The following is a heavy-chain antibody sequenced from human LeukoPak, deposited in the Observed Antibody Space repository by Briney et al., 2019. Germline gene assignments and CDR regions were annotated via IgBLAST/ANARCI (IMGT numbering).Heavy chain of an antibody. D-gene: IGHD5-18*01. CDR3: ARGSPPGYLNWFDP. J-gene: IGHJ5*02. V-gene: IGHV3-21*01. CDR2: ISSSSSYI. Sequence: GGSLRLSCAASGFTFSSYSMNWVRQAPGKGLEWVSSISSSSSYIHYADSVKGRFTISRDNAKNSLYLQMNSLRAEDTAVYYCARGSPPGYLNWFDPWGQGTLVTVSS. CDR1: GFTFSSYS.